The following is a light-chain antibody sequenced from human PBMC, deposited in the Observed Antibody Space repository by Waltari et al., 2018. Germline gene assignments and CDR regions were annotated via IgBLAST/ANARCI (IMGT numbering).Light chain of an antibody. V-gene: IGKV2-29*02. CDR3: MQALQPPWT. CDR1: QSLLHSNGNTY. J-gene: IGKJ1*01. Sequence: DIVMTQTPLSLPVTPGEPASISCRSSQSLLHSNGNTYLYWYLQKPGQPPRPLIYRVSNRFSGVPDRFSGSGSGTDFTLKISRVEAEDVGVYYCMQALQPPWTFGQGTKVEIK. CDR2: RVS.